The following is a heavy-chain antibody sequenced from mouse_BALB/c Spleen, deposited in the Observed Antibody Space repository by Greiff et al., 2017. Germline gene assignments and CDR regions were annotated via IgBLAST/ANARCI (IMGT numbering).Heavy chain of an antibody. CDR3: ARAYGNYGDAMDY. D-gene: IGHD2-10*02. Sequence: EVKLVESGGGLVQPGGSRKLSCAASGFTFSSFGMHWVRQAPEKGLEWVAYISSGSSTIYYADTVKGRFTISRDNPKNTLFLQMTSLRSEDTAMYYCARAYGNYGDAMDYWGQGTSVTVSS. J-gene: IGHJ4*01. CDR1: GFTFSSFG. V-gene: IGHV5-17*02. CDR2: ISSGSSTI.